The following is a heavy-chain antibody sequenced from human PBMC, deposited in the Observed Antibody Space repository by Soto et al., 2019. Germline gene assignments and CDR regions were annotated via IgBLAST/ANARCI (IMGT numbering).Heavy chain of an antibody. CDR1: GGSISSSNW. CDR2: VYHSGSS. V-gene: IGHV4-4*02. CDR3: AREMITFGGVRWFDP. J-gene: IGHJ5*02. D-gene: IGHD3-16*01. Sequence: SETLSLTCAVSGGSISSSNWWSWVRQSPGKGLEWIGKVYHSGSSNYNPSLRSRVTISVDKSKNQFSLNLSSMTAADTAVYYCAREMITFGGVRWFDPWGQGTLVTVS.